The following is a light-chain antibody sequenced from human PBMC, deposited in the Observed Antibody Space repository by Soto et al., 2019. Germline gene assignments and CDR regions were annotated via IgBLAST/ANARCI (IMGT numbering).Light chain of an antibody. J-gene: IGLJ2*01. Sequence: QSALTQPPSASGSPGQSVTISCTGTSSDVGGYNYVSWYQQHPGKAPKLMIYEVNKRPSGVPDRFSGSKSGNTASLTVSGLQAEDEADYYCSSNAGSNHVVFGGGTKVTVL. CDR3: SSNAGSNHVV. CDR1: SSDVGGYNY. CDR2: EVN. V-gene: IGLV2-8*01.